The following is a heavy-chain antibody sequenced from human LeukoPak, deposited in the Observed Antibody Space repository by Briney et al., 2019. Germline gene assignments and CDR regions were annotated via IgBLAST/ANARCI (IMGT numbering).Heavy chain of an antibody. Sequence: PGGSLRLSCAASGFTFSNYAMNWVRQAPGKGLEWVSAISGSGGSTYYADSVKGRFTISRDNSKNTLYLQMNSLRAEDTAVYYCAKDYYDSSGYLTFDAFDIWGQGTMVTVSS. V-gene: IGHV3-23*01. CDR1: GFTFSNYA. CDR3: AKDYYDSSGYLTFDAFDI. CDR2: ISGSGGST. J-gene: IGHJ3*02. D-gene: IGHD3-22*01.